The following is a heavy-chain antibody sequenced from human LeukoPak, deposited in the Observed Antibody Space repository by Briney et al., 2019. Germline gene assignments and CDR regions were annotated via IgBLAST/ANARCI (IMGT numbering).Heavy chain of an antibody. J-gene: IGHJ4*02. D-gene: IGHD3-22*01. CDR2: ISGSGGST. CDR1: GFTFSSYA. V-gene: IGHV3-23*01. Sequence: GSLRLSCAASGFTFSSYAMSWVRQAPGKGLEWVSAISGSGGSTYYADSVKGRFTISRDNSKNTLYLQMNSLRAEDTAVYYCAKWDAYDSSGYYYVSFDYWGQGTLVTVSS. CDR3: AKWDAYDSSGYYYVSFDY.